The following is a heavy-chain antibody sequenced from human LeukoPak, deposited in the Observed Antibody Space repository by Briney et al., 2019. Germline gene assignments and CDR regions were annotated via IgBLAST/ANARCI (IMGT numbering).Heavy chain of an antibody. Sequence: GGSLRLSCAASGFTFDDYTMHWVRQAPGKGLEWVSLISWDGGSTYYADSVKGRFTISRDNSKNSLYLQMNSLRTEDTALYYCSFGESAYHFDYWGQGTLVTVSS. CDR3: SFGESAYHFDY. J-gene: IGHJ4*02. V-gene: IGHV3-43*01. CDR2: ISWDGGST. CDR1: GFTFDDYT. D-gene: IGHD3-10*01.